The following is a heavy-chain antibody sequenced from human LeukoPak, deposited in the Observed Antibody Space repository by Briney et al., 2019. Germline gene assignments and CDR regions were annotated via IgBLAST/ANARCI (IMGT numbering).Heavy chain of an antibody. D-gene: IGHD6-13*01. J-gene: IGHJ6*02. Sequence: PGRSLRLSCAASGFTFSGSAMHWVRQASGKGLEWVGRIRSKANSYATAYAASVKGRFTISRDDSKNTAYLQMNSLKTEDTAVYYCTRRDSSSWFSYGMDVWGQGTTVTVSS. V-gene: IGHV3-73*01. CDR1: GFTFSGSA. CDR3: TRRDSSSWFSYGMDV. CDR2: IRSKANSYAT.